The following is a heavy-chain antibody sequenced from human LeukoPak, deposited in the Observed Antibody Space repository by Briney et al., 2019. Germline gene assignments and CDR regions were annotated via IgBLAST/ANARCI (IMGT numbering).Heavy chain of an antibody. CDR1: GFTFSSYG. Sequence: GGSLRLSCAASGFTFSSYGMHWVRQAPGKGLEWVAVIWYDGSNKYYADSVKGRFTISRDNSKNTLYLQMNSLRAEDTAVYYCARVAGSYPPSYFDYWGQGTLVTVPS. V-gene: IGHV3-33*01. CDR2: IWYDGSNK. CDR3: ARVAGSYPPSYFDY. D-gene: IGHD1-26*01. J-gene: IGHJ4*02.